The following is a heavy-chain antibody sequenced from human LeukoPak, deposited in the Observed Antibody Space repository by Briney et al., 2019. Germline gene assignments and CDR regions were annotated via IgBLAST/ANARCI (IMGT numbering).Heavy chain of an antibody. J-gene: IGHJ4*02. CDR1: GFTFTGYF. D-gene: IGHD1-1*01. V-gene: IGHV1-2*02. CDR2: IHPNNGGT. Sequence: ASVKVSCKASGFTFTGYFIHWVRQAPGQGLEWMGWIHPNNGGTKYAQKFQGRVTMTRDTSINTDYMELSRLRSDDTAVYYCARRLGTGTTLGYWGQGTLVTVSS. CDR3: ARRLGTGTTLGY.